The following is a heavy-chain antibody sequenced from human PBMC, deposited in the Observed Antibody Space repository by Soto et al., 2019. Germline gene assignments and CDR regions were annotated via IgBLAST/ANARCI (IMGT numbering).Heavy chain of an antibody. CDR3: AADDYSGYDWFDY. V-gene: IGHV3-21*01. CDR2: ISSSSSYI. J-gene: IGHJ4*02. D-gene: IGHD5-12*01. CDR1: GFTFSSYS. Sequence: GGSLRLSCAASGFTFSSYSMNWVRQAPGKGLEWVSSISSSSSYIYYADSVKGRFTISRDNAKNSLYLQMNSLRAEDTAVYYCAADDYSGYDWFDYWGQGTLVTVSS.